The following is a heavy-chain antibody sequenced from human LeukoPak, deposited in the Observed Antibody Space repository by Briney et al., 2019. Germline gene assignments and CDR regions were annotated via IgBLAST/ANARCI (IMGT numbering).Heavy chain of an antibody. CDR2: IYYSGST. CDR3: ATGYTSNCPYN. CDR1: GGSISSSSYY. V-gene: IGHV4-39*01. D-gene: IGHD6-13*01. Sequence: SETLSLSCTVSGGSISSSSYYWGWIRQPPGKGLEWIGSIYYSGSTYYNPSLKSRVTISVDTSKNQFSLKLRSVTAADPAVYYCATGYTSNCPYNWGQGTLVTVSS. J-gene: IGHJ4*02.